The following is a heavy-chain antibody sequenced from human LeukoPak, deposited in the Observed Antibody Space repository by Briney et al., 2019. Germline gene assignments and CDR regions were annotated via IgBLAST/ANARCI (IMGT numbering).Heavy chain of an antibody. CDR2: ISYDGSNK. CDR1: GFTFSSYA. CDR3: ARDRKAGGVGEFDP. V-gene: IGHV3-30-3*01. D-gene: IGHD1-26*01. Sequence: GGSLRLSCAASGFTFSSYAMHWVRQAPGKGLEWVAVISYDGSNKYYLDSVKGRFTISRDNSKNTLSLQMSSLKAEDTSIYYCARDRKAGGVGEFDPWGQGTLVTVSS. J-gene: IGHJ5*02.